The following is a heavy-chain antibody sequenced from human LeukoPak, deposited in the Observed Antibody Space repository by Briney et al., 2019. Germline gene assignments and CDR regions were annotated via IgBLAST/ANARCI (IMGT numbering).Heavy chain of an antibody. CDR1: GYTFTGYY. Sequence: GASVKVSCKASGYTFTGYYMHWVRQAPGQGLEWMGWINHNSGGTNYAQKFQGRVTMTRDTSISTAYMELSRLRSDDTAVYYCARVITMIVSNWFDPWGQGTLVTVSS. V-gene: IGHV1-2*02. CDR3: ARVITMIVSNWFDP. D-gene: IGHD3-22*01. J-gene: IGHJ5*02. CDR2: INHNSGGT.